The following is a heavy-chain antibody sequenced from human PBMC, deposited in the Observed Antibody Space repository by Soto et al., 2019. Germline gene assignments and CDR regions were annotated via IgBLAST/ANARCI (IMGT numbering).Heavy chain of an antibody. D-gene: IGHD3-10*01. CDR2: IIPRFGT. J-gene: IGHJ6*02. CDR3: ARPNSYGVTFHYYYGMDV. Sequence: QVQLVQSGAEVKRPGSSVKVSCEASGGTFNNYAITWVRQAPGQGLEWMGGIIPRFGTNYAKKFQDRVTTAADESTGTAYMELSGLGSEDTAVYFCARPNSYGVTFHYYYGMDVWGQGTTVTVSS. CDR1: GGTFNNYA. V-gene: IGHV1-69*01.